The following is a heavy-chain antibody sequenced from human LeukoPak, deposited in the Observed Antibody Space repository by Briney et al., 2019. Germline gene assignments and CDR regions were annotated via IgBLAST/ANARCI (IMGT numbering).Heavy chain of an antibody. CDR1: GFTFSSYG. CDR3: AKVVGYTVTNPFDY. Sequence: GGSLRLSCAASGFTFSSYGMHWVRQAPGKGLEWVAFIRYDGSNKYYADSVKGRFTISRDNSKNTLYLQMNSLRAEDTAVYYCAKVVGYTVTNPFDYWGQGTLVTVSS. D-gene: IGHD4-17*01. CDR2: IRYDGSNK. J-gene: IGHJ4*02. V-gene: IGHV3-30*02.